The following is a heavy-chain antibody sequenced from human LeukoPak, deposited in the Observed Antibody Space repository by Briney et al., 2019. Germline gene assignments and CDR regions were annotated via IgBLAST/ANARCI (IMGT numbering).Heavy chain of an antibody. CDR1: GFTFSSYG. V-gene: IGHV3-33*01. CDR2: IWYDGSNK. J-gene: IGHJ3*02. CDR3: AREGRIDI. D-gene: IGHD2-15*01. Sequence: GGSLRLSCAAAGFTFSSYGMHWVRQAPGKGLEWVAVIWYDGSNKYYADSVKGRFTISRDNAKNSLYLQMNSLRAEDTAVYYCAREGRIDIWGQGTMVTVSS.